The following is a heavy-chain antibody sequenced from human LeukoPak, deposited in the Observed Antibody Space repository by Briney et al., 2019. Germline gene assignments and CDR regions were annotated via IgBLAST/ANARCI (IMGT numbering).Heavy chain of an antibody. J-gene: IGHJ4*02. CDR2: ISSSSSTI. CDR3: ARTRIGYCSGGSCYRYPFDY. Sequence: GGSLRLSCAASGFTFSSYSMNWVRQAPGKGLEWVSYISSSSSTIYYADSVKGRFTISRDNAKNSLYLQMNSLGAEDTAVYYCARTRIGYCSGGSCYRYPFDYWGQGTLVTVSS. CDR1: GFTFSSYS. V-gene: IGHV3-48*01. D-gene: IGHD2-15*01.